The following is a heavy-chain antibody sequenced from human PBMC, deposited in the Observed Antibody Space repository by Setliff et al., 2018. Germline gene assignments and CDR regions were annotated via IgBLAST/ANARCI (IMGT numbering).Heavy chain of an antibody. J-gene: IGHJ4*02. Sequence: PGGSLRLSCAASGFTFSYYAMHWVRPAPGKGLEWVAVMSFDGKNNYYADSVKGRFTISRDNSKNTLYLQMNSLRPDDTAVYYCARTCSGSGCYAGLESWGQGTPVTVSS. CDR2: MSFDGKNN. CDR1: GFTFSYYA. V-gene: IGHV3-30*03. CDR3: ARTCSGSGCYAGLES. D-gene: IGHD2-15*01.